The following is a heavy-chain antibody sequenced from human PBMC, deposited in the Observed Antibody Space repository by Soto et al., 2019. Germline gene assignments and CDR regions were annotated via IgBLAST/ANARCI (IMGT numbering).Heavy chain of an antibody. CDR2: IYYSGST. CDR3: ARDQGRYGSGGSCYRPNWFDP. Sequence: SETLSLTCTVSGGSVSSGSYYWSWIRQPPGKGLEWIGYIYYSGSTNYNPSLKSRVTISVDTSKNQFSLKLSSVTAADTAVYYCARDQGRYGSGGSCYRPNWFDPWGQGTLVTGSS. V-gene: IGHV4-61*01. J-gene: IGHJ5*02. CDR1: GGSVSSGSYY. D-gene: IGHD2-15*01.